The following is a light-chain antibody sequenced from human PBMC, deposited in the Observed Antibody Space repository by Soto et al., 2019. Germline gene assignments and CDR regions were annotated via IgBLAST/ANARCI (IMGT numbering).Light chain of an antibody. Sequence: QAVVTQPPSVSGAPGQTVTISCTGSSYNIGAGFDVHWYQQVPGPAPKLVLYSNTARPSGVPDRFSGSRSGSSGSLAITGLQPEDEAEYYCQSYDSGVTGSVFGTGTMLTVL. V-gene: IGLV1-40*01. CDR3: QSYDSGVTGSV. CDR2: SNT. CDR1: SYNIGAGFD. J-gene: IGLJ1*01.